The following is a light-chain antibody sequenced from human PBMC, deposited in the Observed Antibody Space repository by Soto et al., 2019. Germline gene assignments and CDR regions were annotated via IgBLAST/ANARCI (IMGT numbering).Light chain of an antibody. CDR3: QQYTSFPLT. J-gene: IGKJ1*01. CDR2: GAS. V-gene: IGKV1-33*01. CDR1: QDSDKY. Sequence: TQHPSSLSASVGYRVTNTSLASQDSDKYLAWYQQKPGEAPELLIYGASNLVTGVPSRFSGSGSGTEFTFTISSLQPEDIATYYCQQYTSFPLTFGQGTKVDIK.